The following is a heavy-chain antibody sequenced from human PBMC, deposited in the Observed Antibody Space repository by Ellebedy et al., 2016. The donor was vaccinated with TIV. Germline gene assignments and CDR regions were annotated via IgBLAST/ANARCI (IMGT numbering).Heavy chain of an antibody. CDR3: ARGGTVTSGTPVPEY. V-gene: IGHV4-59*08. CDR2: IYYSGST. Sequence: MPSETLSLTCTVSGGSISNYYWNWIRQPPGKGLEWIGDIYYSGSTNYDPSLKSRVTISVDVPKNQFSRKLNSVTAADTAVYYCARGGTVTSGTPVPEYWGQGTLVTVSS. D-gene: IGHD4-17*01. J-gene: IGHJ4*02. CDR1: GGSISNYY.